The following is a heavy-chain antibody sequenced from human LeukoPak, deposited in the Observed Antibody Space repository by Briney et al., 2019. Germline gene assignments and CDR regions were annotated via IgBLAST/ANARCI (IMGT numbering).Heavy chain of an antibody. CDR1: GGSFSGYY. V-gene: IGHV3-66*01. J-gene: IGHJ4*02. D-gene: IGHD3-22*01. CDR3: AKDSGITMIVVVPWYFDY. CDR2: IYSGGST. Sequence: ETLSLTCAVYGGSFSGYYWSWIRQAPGKGLEWVSVIYSGGSTYYADSVKGRFTISRDNSKNTLYLQMNSLRAEDTAVYYCAKDSGITMIVVVPWYFDYWGQGTLVTVSS.